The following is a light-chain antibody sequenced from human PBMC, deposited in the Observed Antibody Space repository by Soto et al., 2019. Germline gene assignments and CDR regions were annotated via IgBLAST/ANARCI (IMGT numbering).Light chain of an antibody. J-gene: IGKJ1*01. V-gene: IGKV3-15*01. Sequence: EILMTQSPATLSVSPGERATLSCRASQSINNKLVWYQQRPGQAPRLLIYRASTRTTGIPARFSGSGSGTVFTLTINILEPDDFAVYYCHQYGNSPQTFGQGTKVDIK. CDR1: QSINNK. CDR2: RAS. CDR3: HQYGNSPQT.